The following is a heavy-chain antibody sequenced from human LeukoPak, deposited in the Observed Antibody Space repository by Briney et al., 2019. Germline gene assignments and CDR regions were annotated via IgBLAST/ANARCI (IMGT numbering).Heavy chain of an antibody. D-gene: IGHD3-22*01. Sequence: ASVKVSCKASGYTFTGYYMHWVGQAPGQGLEWMGRINPNSGGTNYAQKLQGRVTMTRDTSISTAYMELSRLRSDDTAVYYCARSSTYYYDSSGYYTIDYWGQGTLVTVSS. CDR3: ARSSTYYYDSSGYYTIDY. CDR2: INPNSGGT. J-gene: IGHJ4*02. V-gene: IGHV1-2*06. CDR1: GYTFTGYY.